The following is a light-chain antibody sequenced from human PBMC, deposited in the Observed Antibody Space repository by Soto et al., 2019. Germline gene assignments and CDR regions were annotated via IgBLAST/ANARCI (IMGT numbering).Light chain of an antibody. CDR1: SSNIGNNY. CDR3: GTWDSSLSAGV. CDR2: ENN. V-gene: IGLV1-51*02. J-gene: IGLJ2*01. Sequence: QSVLTQPPSVSAAPGQKVTISCSGSSSNIGNNYVSWYQQLPGTAPKLLIYENNKRPSGIPDRFSRSKSGTSATLGITGLQTGDEAYYYCGTWDSSLSAGVFGGGTKLTVL.